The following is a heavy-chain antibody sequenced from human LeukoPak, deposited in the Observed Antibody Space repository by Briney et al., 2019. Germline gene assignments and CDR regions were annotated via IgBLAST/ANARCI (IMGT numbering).Heavy chain of an antibody. CDR1: GFTFSSYA. Sequence: PGGSLRLSCAASGFTFSSYAMSWVRQAPGKGLEWVSAISGSGGSTYYADSVKGRFTISRDNSKNTLYLQMNSLRAEDTAVYFCVRVWGDSGLHAADYWGQGTLVAVSS. D-gene: IGHD6-19*01. CDR2: ISGSGGST. J-gene: IGHJ4*02. CDR3: VRVWGDSGLHAADY. V-gene: IGHV3-23*01.